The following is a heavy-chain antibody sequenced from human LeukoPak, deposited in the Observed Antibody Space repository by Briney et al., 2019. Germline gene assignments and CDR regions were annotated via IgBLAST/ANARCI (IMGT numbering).Heavy chain of an antibody. V-gene: IGHV5-51*01. D-gene: IGHD3-22*01. CDR3: ARDDSSKSDAFDI. J-gene: IGHJ3*02. CDR1: GYSFTSYW. CDR2: IYPGDSDT. Sequence: GESLKISCKGSGYSFTSYWIGWVRQMPGKGLEWMGIIYPGDSDTRYSPSFQGQVTISADKSVSTAYLQWSSLKASDTAMYYCARDDSSKSDAFDIWGQGTMVTVSS.